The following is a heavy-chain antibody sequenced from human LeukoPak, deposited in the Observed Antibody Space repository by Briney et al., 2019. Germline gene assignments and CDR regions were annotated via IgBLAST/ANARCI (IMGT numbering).Heavy chain of an antibody. CDR3: ARDRGRGYMDV. J-gene: IGHJ6*03. CDR2: IYSGGST. V-gene: IGHV3-66*01. Sequence: GGSLRLSCAASEFSVGSNYMTWVRQAPGEGLEWVSLIYSGGSTYYADSVKGRFTISRDNSKNTLYLQMNSLRAEDTAVYYCARDRGRGYMDVWGKGTTVTVSS. CDR1: EFSVGSNY.